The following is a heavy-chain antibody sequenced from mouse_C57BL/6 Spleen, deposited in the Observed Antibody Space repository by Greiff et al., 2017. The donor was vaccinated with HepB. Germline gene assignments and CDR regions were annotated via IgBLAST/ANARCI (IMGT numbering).Heavy chain of an antibody. J-gene: IGHJ2*01. V-gene: IGHV1-54*01. D-gene: IGHD1-1*01. CDR1: GYAFTNYL. CDR3: ARGHYGSSFDY. Sequence: VQLVESGAELVRPGTSVKVSCKASGYAFTNYLIEWVKQRPGQGLEWIGVINPGSGGTNYNEKFKGKATLTADKSSSTAYMQLSSLTSEDSAVYFCARGHYGSSFDYWGQGTTLTVSS. CDR2: INPGSGGT.